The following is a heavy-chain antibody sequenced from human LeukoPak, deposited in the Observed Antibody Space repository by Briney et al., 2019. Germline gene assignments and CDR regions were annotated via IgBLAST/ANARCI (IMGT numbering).Heavy chain of an antibody. J-gene: IGHJ4*02. CDR3: ARDLSEQWLVYYFDY. D-gene: IGHD6-19*01. V-gene: IGHV3-30-3*01. CDR2: ISYDGSNK. Sequence: PGGSLRLSCAASGFTFSSYAMHWVRQAPGKGLEWVAVISYDGSNKYYADSVKGRFTISRDNFKNTLYLQMNSLRAEDTAVYYCARDLSEQWLVYYFDYWGQGTLVTVSS. CDR1: GFTFSSYA.